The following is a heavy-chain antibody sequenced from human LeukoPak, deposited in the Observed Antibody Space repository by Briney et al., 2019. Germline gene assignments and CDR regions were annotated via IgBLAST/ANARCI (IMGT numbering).Heavy chain of an antibody. D-gene: IGHD2-2*01. CDR3: ARDLGTNAFDI. CDR1: GGTFSSYA. CDR2: IIPIFGTA. V-gene: IGHV1-69*06. J-gene: IGHJ3*02. Sequence: ASVKVSCKASGGTFSSYAISWVRQAPGQGLEWMGGIIPIFGTANYAQKFQGRVMITADKSTSTAYMELSSLRSEDTAVYYCARDLGTNAFDIWGQGTMVTVSS.